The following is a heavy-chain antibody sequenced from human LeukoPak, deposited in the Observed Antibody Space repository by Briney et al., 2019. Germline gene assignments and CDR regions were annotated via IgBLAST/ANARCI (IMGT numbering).Heavy chain of an antibody. J-gene: IGHJ4*02. V-gene: IGHV1-2*06. D-gene: IGHD3-3*01. CDR1: GYTFTGYY. Sequence: GASVKVSCKASGYTFTGYYMHWVRQAPGQGLEWMGRINPNSGGTNYAQKFQGRVTMNRDTSISTAYMELSRLRSADTAVYYCARDGGYDFWSGYCDYWGQGTLVTVSS. CDR2: INPNSGGT. CDR3: ARDGGYDFWSGYCDY.